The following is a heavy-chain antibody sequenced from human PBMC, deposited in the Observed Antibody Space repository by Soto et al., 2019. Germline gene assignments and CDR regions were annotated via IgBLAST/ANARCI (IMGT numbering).Heavy chain of an antibody. Sequence: PGGSLRLSCAASGFTFSSYGMHWVRQAPGKGLEWVAVISYDGSNKYYADSVKGRFTISRDNSKNTLYLQMNSLRAEDTAVYYCAKAVYCGSYFDYWGQGTLVTVSS. V-gene: IGHV3-30*18. CDR3: AKAVYCGSYFDY. D-gene: IGHD1-26*01. J-gene: IGHJ4*02. CDR1: GFTFSSYG. CDR2: ISYDGSNK.